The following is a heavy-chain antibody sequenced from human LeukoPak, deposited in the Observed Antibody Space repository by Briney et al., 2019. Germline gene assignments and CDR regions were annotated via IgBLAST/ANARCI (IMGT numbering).Heavy chain of an antibody. J-gene: IGHJ4*02. CDR3: AGGRQWLAFDY. CDR1: GFTFSDYY. CDR2: ISSSGSTI. D-gene: IGHD6-19*01. V-gene: IGHV3-11*04. Sequence: GGSLRLSCAASGFTFSDYYMSWIRQAPGKGLEWVSYISSSGSTIYHADSVKGRFTISRDNAKNSLYLQMNSLRAEDTAVYYCAGGRQWLAFDYWGQGTLVTVSS.